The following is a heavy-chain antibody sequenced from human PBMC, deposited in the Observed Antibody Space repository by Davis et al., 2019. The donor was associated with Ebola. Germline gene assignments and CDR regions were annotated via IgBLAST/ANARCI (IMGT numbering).Heavy chain of an antibody. D-gene: IGHD1-7*01. V-gene: IGHV3-30-3*01. CDR1: GFTFSTYA. J-gene: IGHJ3*02. Sequence: GESLKLSCAASGFTFSTYAMNWVRQAPGKGLEWVAVISYDGGNKDYADSVKGRLTISRDNSKNTLYLQMNSLRTDDTAVYYCARELRRYNWNYGAFDIWGQGTMVTVSS. CDR2: ISYDGGNK. CDR3: ARELRRYNWNYGAFDI.